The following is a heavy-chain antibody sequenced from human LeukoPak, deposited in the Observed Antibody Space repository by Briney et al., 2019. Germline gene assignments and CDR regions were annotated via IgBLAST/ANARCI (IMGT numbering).Heavy chain of an antibody. CDR3: AREFYGDYVYWFDP. CDR2: IYYSGST. V-gene: IGHV4-59*01. Sequence: SETLSLTCTVSGGSISSYYWSWIRQPPGKGLEWIGYIYYSGSTNYNPSLKSRVTISVDTSKNQFSLKLSSVTAADTAVYYCAREFYGDYVYWFDPWGQGTLVTVSS. J-gene: IGHJ5*02. CDR1: GGSISSYY. D-gene: IGHD4-17*01.